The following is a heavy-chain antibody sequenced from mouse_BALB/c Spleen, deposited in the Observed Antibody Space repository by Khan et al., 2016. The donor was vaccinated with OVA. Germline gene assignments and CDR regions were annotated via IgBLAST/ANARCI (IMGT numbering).Heavy chain of an antibody. CDR2: IYPGTDNT. Sequence: QVQLQQSGAELVRPGASVKLSCKTSGYIFTNYWIHWVKQRSGQGLEWIARIYPGTDNTYYNEKLKDKAILTVDKSSSTAYMQLSSLKSADSAVYFCAREEALYYFDYWGQGTTLTVAS. D-gene: IGHD3-2*02. CDR3: AREEALYYFDY. J-gene: IGHJ2*01. V-gene: IGHV1S132*01. CDR1: GYIFTNYW.